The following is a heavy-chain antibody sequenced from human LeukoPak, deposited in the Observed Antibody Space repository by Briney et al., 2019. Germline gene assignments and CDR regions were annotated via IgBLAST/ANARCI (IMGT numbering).Heavy chain of an antibody. V-gene: IGHV1-69*05. D-gene: IGHD5-12*01. CDR3: ARDSGPTRGYSGYDKLGHYYFMDV. J-gene: IGHJ6*03. CDR2: IIPIFGTA. Sequence: SVKVSCKASGGTFSSYAISWVRQAPGQGLEWMGRIIPIFGTANYAQKFQGRVTITTDESTSTAYMELSSLRSEDTAVYYCARDSGPTRGYSGYDKLGHYYFMDVWGKGTTVTVSS. CDR1: GGTFSSYA.